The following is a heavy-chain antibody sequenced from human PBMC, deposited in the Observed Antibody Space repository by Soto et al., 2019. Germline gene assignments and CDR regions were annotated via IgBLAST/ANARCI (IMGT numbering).Heavy chain of an antibody. CDR3: ARDRGVAPPVAGNTHYYYYMDV. V-gene: IGHV1-18*01. CDR2: ISAYNGNT. J-gene: IGHJ6*03. Sequence: QDQLVQSGVEVKKPGASVKVSCKASGYSFTNYGITWVRQAPGQGFEWMGWISAYNGNTNYAQKLQGRVPMTPDASTSTAYLELRSLRSDDTAVYYCARDRGVAPPVAGNTHYYYYMDVWGKGTTVTVSS. CDR1: GYSFTNYG. D-gene: IGHD6-19*01.